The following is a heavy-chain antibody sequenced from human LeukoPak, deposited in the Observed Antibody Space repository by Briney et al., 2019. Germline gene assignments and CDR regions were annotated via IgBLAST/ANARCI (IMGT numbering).Heavy chain of an antibody. D-gene: IGHD3-10*01. CDR1: GGTFSSYA. Sequence: GSSVKVSCKASGGTFSSYAISWVRQAPGQGLEWMGRIIPILGIANYAQKFQGRVTITADKSTSTAYMELSSLRSEDTAVYYCARAYYGSGSYSGPFDYWGQGTLVTVSS. CDR2: IIPILGIA. J-gene: IGHJ4*02. V-gene: IGHV1-69*04. CDR3: ARAYYGSGSYSGPFDY.